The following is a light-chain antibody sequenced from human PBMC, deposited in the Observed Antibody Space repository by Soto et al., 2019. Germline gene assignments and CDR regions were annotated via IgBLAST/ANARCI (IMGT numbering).Light chain of an antibody. CDR2: GNT. V-gene: IGLV1-40*01. CDR3: QSYDTGLSGPVV. Sequence: QSVLTQPPSLSGAPGQNIIISCTGGGSNIGAGFDVHWYQQLPGTAPKLLIYGNTNRPSGVPDRFSGSKSGTSASLVITGLQAEDEADYYCQSYDTGLSGPVVFGGGTKVTGL. CDR1: GSNIGAGFD. J-gene: IGLJ2*01.